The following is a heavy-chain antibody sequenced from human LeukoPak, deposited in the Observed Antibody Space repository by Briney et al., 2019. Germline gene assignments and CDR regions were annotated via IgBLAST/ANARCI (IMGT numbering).Heavy chain of an antibody. D-gene: IGHD3-10*01. V-gene: IGHV1-69*01. Sequence: SVKVSCKASGGTFSSYAISWVRQAPGQGLEWMGGIIPILGTANYAQKFQGRVTITADESTSTAYMELSSLRSEDTAVYYCARDVGVWFGELSFWGQGTLVTVSS. J-gene: IGHJ4*02. CDR3: ARDVGVWFGELSF. CDR1: GGTFSSYA. CDR2: IIPILGTA.